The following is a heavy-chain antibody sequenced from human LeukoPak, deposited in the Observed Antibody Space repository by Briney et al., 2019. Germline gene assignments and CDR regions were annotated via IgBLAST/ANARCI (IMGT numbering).Heavy chain of an antibody. J-gene: IGHJ3*02. CDR3: ARTRITMVRGSFDI. D-gene: IGHD3-10*01. CDR2: MYPGDSET. CDR1: GYSFTSYW. V-gene: IGHV5-51*01. Sequence: GESLKISCKGSGYSFTSYWIGWVRQMPGKGLEWVGIMYPGDSETRYSPSFQGQVIISADKSINTAYLQWSSLKASDTAMYYCARTRITMVRGSFDIWGQGTMVTVSS.